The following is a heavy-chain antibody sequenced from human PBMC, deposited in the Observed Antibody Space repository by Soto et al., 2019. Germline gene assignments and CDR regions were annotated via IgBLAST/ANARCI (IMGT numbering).Heavy chain of an antibody. V-gene: IGHV3-30*03. D-gene: IGHD2-15*01. CDR3: ARTNRILDAFDI. Sequence: GGSLRLSCAASGFTFSSYGMHWVRQAPGKGLEWVAVISYDGSNKYYADSVRGRFTISRDNAKNSLYLQMNSLRAEDTAVYYCARTNRILDAFDIWGKGTMVPVSS. CDR2: ISYDGSNK. CDR1: GFTFSSYG. J-gene: IGHJ3*02.